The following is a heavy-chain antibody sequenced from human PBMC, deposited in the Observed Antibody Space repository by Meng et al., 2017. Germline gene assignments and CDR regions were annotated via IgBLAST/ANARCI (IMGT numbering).Heavy chain of an antibody. Sequence: VQLVESGGGVVKPGRFRGLSCAASGFTFSSYGMNWVRQAPGKGLEWVAVIWYDGSNKYYADSVKGRFTISRENAKNSLYLQMNSLRAGDTAVYYCARAHGYGLYDYWGQGTLVTASS. D-gene: IGHD2-15*01. CDR3: ARAHGYGLYDY. J-gene: IGHJ4*02. V-gene: IGHV3-33*01. CDR2: IWYDGSNK. CDR1: GFTFSSYG.